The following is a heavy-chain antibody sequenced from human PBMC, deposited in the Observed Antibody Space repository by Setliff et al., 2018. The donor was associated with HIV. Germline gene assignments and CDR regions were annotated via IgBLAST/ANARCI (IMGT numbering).Heavy chain of an antibody. Sequence: PSETLSLTCTVSGGSMNSHYWSWIRQSPGRGLEWIGYIYYSVSTNYNPSLKSRITISADTPKNQFSLKLSSVTAADTAVYYCARSKTFYDFWGGYYTHGAFKIWGLGTMVTVSS. CDR2: IYYSVST. CDR1: GGSMNSHY. D-gene: IGHD3-3*01. J-gene: IGHJ3*02. V-gene: IGHV4-59*11. CDR3: ARSKTFYDFWGGYYTHGAFKI.